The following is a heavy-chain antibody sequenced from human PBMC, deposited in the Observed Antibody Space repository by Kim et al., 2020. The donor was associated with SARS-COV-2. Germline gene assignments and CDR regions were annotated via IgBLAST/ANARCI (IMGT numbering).Heavy chain of an antibody. D-gene: IGHD6-6*01. CDR3: AKDMGRIAARGYYYYGM. CDR1: GFTFDDYA. J-gene: IGHJ6*01. CDR2: ISWNSGSI. Sequence: GGSLRLSCAASGFTFDDYAMHWVRQAPGKGLEWVSGISWNSGSIGYADSVKGRFTISRDNAKNSLYLQMNSLRAEDTALYYCAKDMGRIAARGYYYYGM. V-gene: IGHV3-9*01.